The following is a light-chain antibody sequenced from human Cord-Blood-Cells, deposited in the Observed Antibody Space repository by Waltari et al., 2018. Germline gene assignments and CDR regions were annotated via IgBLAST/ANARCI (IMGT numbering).Light chain of an antibody. CDR2: WAS. CDR3: QQYYSTPQT. CDR1: QSVLYSSNNKNY. V-gene: IGKV4-1*01. J-gene: IGKJ1*01. Sequence: DIVMTQSPDPLAVSLGERATINCKSSQSVLYSSNNKNYLAWYQQKPGQPPKLLIYWASTRESGVPDRFSGSGSGTDFTLTISSLQAEDVAVYYCQQYYSTPQTFGQGP.